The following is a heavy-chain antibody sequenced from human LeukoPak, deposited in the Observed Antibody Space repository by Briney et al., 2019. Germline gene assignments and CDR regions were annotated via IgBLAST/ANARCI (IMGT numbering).Heavy chain of an antibody. CDR1: GFTFSSYA. Sequence: PGGSLRLSCAASGFTFSSYAMSWVPQAPGKGPEWVSTINGCGGTTYYANSVKGRFTISRDNSKNTLYLQMNSLRAEDTAVYYCAKNYYVSGSYYSGVDYWGQGTLVTVSS. D-gene: IGHD3-10*01. CDR3: AKNYYVSGSYYSGVDY. V-gene: IGHV3-23*01. J-gene: IGHJ4*02. CDR2: INGCGGTT.